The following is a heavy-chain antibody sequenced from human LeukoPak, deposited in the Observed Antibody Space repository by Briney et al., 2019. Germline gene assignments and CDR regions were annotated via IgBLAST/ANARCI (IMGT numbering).Heavy chain of an antibody. Sequence: PSETLSLTCTVSGGSINGYYWSWIRQSPGKGLESLGYIYYTGSTNYNPSLKSRVTMSVDTSRNQFFLRLSSVTAADTAVYYCARGGPQIFGVVTTPRYFDYWGQGTLVTVSS. J-gene: IGHJ4*02. CDR2: IYYTGST. CDR3: ARGGPQIFGVVTTPRYFDY. CDR1: GGSINGYY. V-gene: IGHV4-59*01. D-gene: IGHD3-3*01.